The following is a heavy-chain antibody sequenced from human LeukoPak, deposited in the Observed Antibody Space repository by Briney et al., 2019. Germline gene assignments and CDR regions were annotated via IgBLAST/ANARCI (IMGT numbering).Heavy chain of an antibody. CDR3: ARSSSGHSSIYWFDP. CDR1: GGSFSGYY. CDR2: INHSGST. J-gene: IGHJ5*02. V-gene: IGHV4-34*01. Sequence: SETLSLTCAVYGGSFSGYYWSWIRQPPGKGLEWIGEINHSGSTNYNPSLKSRVTISVDTSKNQFSLQLNSVTPEDTAVYYCARSSSGHSSIYWFDPWGQGTLVTVSS. D-gene: IGHD6-19*01.